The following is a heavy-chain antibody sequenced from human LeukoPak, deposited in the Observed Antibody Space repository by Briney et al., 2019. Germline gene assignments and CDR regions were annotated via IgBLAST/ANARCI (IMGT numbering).Heavy chain of an antibody. Sequence: GGSLRLSCAASGFTFSGSAMHWVRRAAGKGLEWVGRIRSEGNSYATAHAASVKGRFTISRDDSKNTAYLQMNSLRAEDTAVYYCARDGFDSNGRLWAWFENWGQGTLITVSS. CDR3: ARDGFDSNGRLWAWFEN. J-gene: IGHJ4*02. CDR2: IRSEGNSYAT. V-gene: IGHV3-73*01. D-gene: IGHD3-22*01. CDR1: GFTFSGSA.